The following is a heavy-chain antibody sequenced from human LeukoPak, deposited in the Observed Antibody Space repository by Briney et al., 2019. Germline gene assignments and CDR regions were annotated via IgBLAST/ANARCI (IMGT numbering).Heavy chain of an antibody. V-gene: IGHV3-23*01. CDR3: AKVAYSGGWSPFDY. CDR1: GFTFSTYW. D-gene: IGHD6-19*01. CDR2: ISASGGSS. Sequence: GGSLRLSCSASGFTFSTYWMHWVRQAPGKGLEWVSAISASGGSSYYADSVKGRFTISRDNSKNTLYLQMNSLRAEDTAVYYCAKVAYSGGWSPFDYWGQGTLVTVSS. J-gene: IGHJ4*02.